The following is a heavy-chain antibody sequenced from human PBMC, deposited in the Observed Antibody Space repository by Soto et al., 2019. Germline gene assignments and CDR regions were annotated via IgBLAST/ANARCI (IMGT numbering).Heavy chain of an antibody. CDR1: GLTFSGKW. CDR3: AKDLVVPAATVLDF. J-gene: IGHJ6*02. D-gene: IGHD2-2*01. V-gene: IGHV3-74*01. Sequence: GGSLRLSXAVSGLTFSGKWMHWVCQAPGKGLVWVSLMNSDGSNTNYADSVKGRFTISRDNSKNTLYLQMNSLRAEDTVFFYCAKDLVVPAATVLDFWGQGTTVTVSS. CDR2: MNSDGSNT.